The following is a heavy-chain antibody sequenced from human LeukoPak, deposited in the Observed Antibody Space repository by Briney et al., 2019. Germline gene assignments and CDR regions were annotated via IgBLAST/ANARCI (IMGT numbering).Heavy chain of an antibody. CDR1: GYTFTSYG. CDR2: ISAYNGNT. D-gene: IGHD2-15*01. Sequence: ASVKVSCKASGYTFTSYGISWVRQAPGQGLERMGWISAYNGNTNYAQKLQGRVTKTTDTSTSTAYMELRSLRSDDTAVYYCAILRWDIVVVVAAGMDVWGQGTTVTVSS. CDR3: AILRWDIVVVVAAGMDV. J-gene: IGHJ6*02. V-gene: IGHV1-18*01.